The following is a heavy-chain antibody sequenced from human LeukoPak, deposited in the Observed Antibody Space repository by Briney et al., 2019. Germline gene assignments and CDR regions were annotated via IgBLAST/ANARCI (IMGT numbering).Heavy chain of an antibody. Sequence: GGSLRLSCAASGFTFSSYGMHWVRQAPGKGLEWVAVIWYDGSNKYYADSVKGRFTISRDNSKNTLYLQMNSLRAEDTAVYYCARGDSSGYGVDYWGQGTLDTVSS. CDR1: GFTFSSYG. CDR3: ARGDSSGYGVDY. D-gene: IGHD3-22*01. J-gene: IGHJ4*02. V-gene: IGHV3-33*01. CDR2: IWYDGSNK.